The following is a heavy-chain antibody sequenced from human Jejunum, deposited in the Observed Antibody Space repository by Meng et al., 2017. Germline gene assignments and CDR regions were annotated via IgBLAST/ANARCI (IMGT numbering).Heavy chain of an antibody. Sequence: GESLKISCVTSGFTFTDAWMSWVRQVPGKGLEWVARIKGKVDGGATNYAAPVTGRFIISRDDSTNTVYLQMNNLKTEDTAVYFCTTDRRYGVAPQFENWGHGAQVTVSS. CDR3: TTDRRYGVAPQFEN. D-gene: IGHD3-3*01. J-gene: IGHJ4*01. V-gene: IGHV3-15*01. CDR1: GFTFTDAW. CDR2: IKGKVDGGAT.